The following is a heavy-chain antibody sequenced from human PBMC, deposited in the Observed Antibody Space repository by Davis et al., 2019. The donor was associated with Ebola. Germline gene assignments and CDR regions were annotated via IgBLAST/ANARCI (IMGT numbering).Heavy chain of an antibody. D-gene: IGHD3-22*01. J-gene: IGHJ6*02. CDR3: ARDYDSSGYYPLNYYYYGMDV. CDR1: GFTFSSYA. Sequence: GESLKISCAASGFTFSSYAMSWVRQAPGKGLEWVSAISGSGGSTYYADSVKGRFTISRDNAKNSLYLQMNSLRDEDTAVYYCARDYDSSGYYPLNYYYYGMDVWGQGTTVTVSS. V-gene: IGHV3-23*01. CDR2: ISGSGGST.